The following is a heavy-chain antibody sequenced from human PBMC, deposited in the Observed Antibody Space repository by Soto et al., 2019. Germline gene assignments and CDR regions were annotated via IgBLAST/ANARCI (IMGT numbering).Heavy chain of an antibody. CDR1: GFIFSDYA. J-gene: IGHJ4*02. V-gene: IGHV3-23*01. Sequence: EVHLLESGGGLVQPWGSLRLSCEGTGFIFSDYAMTWVRQAPGKGLEWVSLISDTGGSAYYTSYVKGRFTASRDNSKNKVYLQMNSLTVDDTAIYYCAKGHMTTVTTDFDYWGQGTLVTVSS. CDR3: AKGHMTTVTTDFDY. CDR2: ISDTGGSA. D-gene: IGHD4-17*01.